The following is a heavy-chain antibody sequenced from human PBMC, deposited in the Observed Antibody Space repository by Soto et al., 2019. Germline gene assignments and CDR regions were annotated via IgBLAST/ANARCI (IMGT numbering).Heavy chain of an antibody. Sequence: PGESLKISCKCPGYTFTGYWIAWVRQMPGKGLGWMGMIYPGDSDTRYSPSLQGQGTISADKSMTTAYLQWNSLKASDTAMYYCARIARVPAKGWNSGMDVWGQGTTVTVSS. J-gene: IGHJ6*02. D-gene: IGHD2-15*01. CDR3: ARIARVPAKGWNSGMDV. V-gene: IGHV5-51*01. CDR2: IYPGDSDT. CDR1: GYTFTGYW.